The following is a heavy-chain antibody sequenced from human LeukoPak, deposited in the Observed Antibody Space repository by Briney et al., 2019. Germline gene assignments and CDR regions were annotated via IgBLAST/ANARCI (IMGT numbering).Heavy chain of an antibody. J-gene: IGHJ1*01. D-gene: IGHD6-13*01. CDR1: GFTFSSYS. CDR3: AREKLSQQLVPQRGPQH. Sequence: GGSLRLSCAGSGFTFSSYSMNWVRQAPGRGLEWVSSISSSSDYISYADSMKGRFTISRDNAKNSLYLQMNSLRAEDTAVYYCAREKLSQQLVPQRGPQHWGQGTLVTVSS. V-gene: IGHV3-21*04. CDR2: ISSSSDYI.